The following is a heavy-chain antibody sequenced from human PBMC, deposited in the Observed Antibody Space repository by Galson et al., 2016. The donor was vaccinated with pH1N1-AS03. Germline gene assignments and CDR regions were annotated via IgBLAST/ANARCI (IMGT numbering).Heavy chain of an antibody. CDR1: GYSISSGYY. J-gene: IGHJ1*01. CDR2: IYPSGTI. CDR3: ARGFILSGSFSGYFQH. Sequence: ETLSLTCAVSGYSISSGYYWGWIRQPPGKGLEWIGSIYPSGTIYYNPSLKSRVTISVHTSKNQFSLKLTSVTAADTAVFYCARGFILSGSFSGYFQHWGQCTLVTVSS. D-gene: IGHD1-26*01. V-gene: IGHV4-38-2*01.